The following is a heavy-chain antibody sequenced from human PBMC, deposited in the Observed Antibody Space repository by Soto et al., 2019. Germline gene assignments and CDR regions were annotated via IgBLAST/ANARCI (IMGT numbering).Heavy chain of an antibody. J-gene: IGHJ6*02. CDR3: ARGDGKQLGSLAGRYYYYEMDV. CDR1: AGSPTRYY. Sequence: SVTLSLTSHGSAGSPTRYYWTCIRQPTGKGLQYIGHIYYRGSANHTPSRKSRAPISVDTSKNQFSLKVKPVTPADTADYYGARGDGKQLGSLAGRYYYYEMDVWGQGTTVTVS. V-gene: IGHV4-59*07. D-gene: IGHD1-1*01. CDR2: IYYRGSA.